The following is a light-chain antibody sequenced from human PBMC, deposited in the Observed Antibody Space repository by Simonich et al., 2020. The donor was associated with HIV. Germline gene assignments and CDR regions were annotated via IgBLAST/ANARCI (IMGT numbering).Light chain of an antibody. V-gene: IGKV3-20*01. CDR1: QSVSSY. CDR2: DAS. CDR3: QQYGSSPT. Sequence: EIVLTQSPATLSLSPGERATLSCRASQSVSSYLAWYQQKPGQAPRLLIYDASSRATGIPDRCSGSGSGTDFTLTISRLEPEDFAVYYCQQYGSSPTFGQGTRLEIK. J-gene: IGKJ5*01.